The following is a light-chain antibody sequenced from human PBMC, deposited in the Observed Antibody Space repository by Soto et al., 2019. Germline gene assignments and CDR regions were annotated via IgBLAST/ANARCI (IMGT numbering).Light chain of an antibody. V-gene: IGKV3-11*01. CDR3: QQRSNWQYT. J-gene: IGKJ2*01. CDR1: QNINSD. CDR2: DAS. Sequence: EIVLTQSPVTLSLSPGERATLSCRASQNINSDLAWYQQKPGQAPRLLIFDASNRATGIPARFSGGGSGTDFTLTISSREPEDFAVYYCQQRSNWQYTFGQGTKLEIK.